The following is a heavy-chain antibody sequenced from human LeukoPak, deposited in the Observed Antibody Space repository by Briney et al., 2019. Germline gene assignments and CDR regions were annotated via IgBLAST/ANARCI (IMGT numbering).Heavy chain of an antibody. CDR3: ARGTYTMTTDAFDI. Sequence: TSQTLSLTCAVSGGSVSSGGYSWSWIRQPPGKGLEWIGYLFYTGNTYYNPSLKSRVLISVDTSKNQFSLKLTSVTAADTAVYYCARGTYTMTTDAFDIWGQGTMVTVSS. J-gene: IGHJ3*02. CDR2: LFYTGNT. V-gene: IGHV4-30-4*07. D-gene: IGHD2-2*02. CDR1: GGSVSSGGYS.